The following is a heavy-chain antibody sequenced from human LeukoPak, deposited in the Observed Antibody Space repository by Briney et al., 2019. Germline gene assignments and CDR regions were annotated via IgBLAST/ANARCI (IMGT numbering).Heavy chain of an antibody. J-gene: IGHJ4*02. CDR1: GFTFSSYS. D-gene: IGHD1-20*01. CDR3: ARDKGITGRADY. CDR2: INSSSSYI. V-gene: IGHV3-21*01. Sequence: PGGSLRLSCAASGFTFSSYSMNWVRQAPGKGLEWVSSINSSSSYIYYADSVKGRFTISSDNAKNSLYLQMKSLRPEDTAVYYCARDKGITGRADYWGQGTLVTVSS.